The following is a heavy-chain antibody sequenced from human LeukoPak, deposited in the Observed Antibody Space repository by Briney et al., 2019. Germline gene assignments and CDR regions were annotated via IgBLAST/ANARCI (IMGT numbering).Heavy chain of an antibody. V-gene: IGHV1-2*02. CDR1: GYTFTGYY. J-gene: IGHJ6*03. CDR3: ARDGGGNYDFGPVYYYYMDV. D-gene: IGHD3-3*01. Sequence: GASVKVSCKASGYTFTGYYMHWVRQAPGQGLEWMGWINPNSGGTNYAQKFQGRVTMTRDTSISTAYMELSRLRSDDTAGYYCARDGGGNYDFGPVYYYYMDVWGKGTTVTVSS. CDR2: INPNSGGT.